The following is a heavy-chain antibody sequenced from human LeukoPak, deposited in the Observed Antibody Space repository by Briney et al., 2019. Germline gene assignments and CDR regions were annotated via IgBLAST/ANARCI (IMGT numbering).Heavy chain of an antibody. CDR2: IKSDGST. V-gene: IGHV3-74*01. CDR3: ARAPAEIGGYYPEYLRH. J-gene: IGHJ1*01. Sequence: GGSLRLSCAASGFTFSRYWMHWVRQAPGKGLVWVSRIKSDGSTNYADSVKGRFTISRDNAKNTVSLQMNSLRAEDRGVYYCARAPAEIGGYYPEYLRHWGQGTLVTVSS. CDR1: GFTFSRYW. D-gene: IGHD3-22*01.